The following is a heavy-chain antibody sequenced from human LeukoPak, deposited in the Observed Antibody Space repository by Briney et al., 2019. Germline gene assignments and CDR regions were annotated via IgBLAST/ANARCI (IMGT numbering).Heavy chain of an antibody. CDR2: IYYSGST. CDR3: ARTPWDV. J-gene: IGHJ6*04. V-gene: IGHV4-39*07. CDR1: GGSISSSSYY. Sequence: SETLSLTCTVSGGSISSSSYYWGWIRQPPGKGLEWIGSIYYSGSTYYNPSLKSRVTISVDTSKNQFSLKLSSVTAADTAVYYCARTPWDVWGKGTTVTVSS.